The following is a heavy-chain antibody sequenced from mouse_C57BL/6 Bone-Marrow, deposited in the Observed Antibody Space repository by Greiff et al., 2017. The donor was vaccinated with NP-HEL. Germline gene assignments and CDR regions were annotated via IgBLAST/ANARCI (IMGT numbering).Heavy chain of an antibody. CDR3: ARELLSYWYFDV. CDR1: GYTFTSYW. CDR2: IYPGSGST. J-gene: IGHJ1*03. D-gene: IGHD2-12*01. V-gene: IGHV1-55*01. Sequence: QVQLQQPGAELVKPGASVKLSCKASGYTFTSYWITWVKQRPGQGLEWIGDIYPGSGSTNYNEKFKSKATLTVDTSSSTAYMQLSSLTSEDSAVYYGARELLSYWYFDVWGTGTTVTVSS.